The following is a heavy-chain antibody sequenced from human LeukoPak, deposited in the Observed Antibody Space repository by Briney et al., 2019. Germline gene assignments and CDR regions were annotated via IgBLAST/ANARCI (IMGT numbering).Heavy chain of an antibody. Sequence: SETLSLTCIVSGGSISSGSDYWGWIRQPPGKGLEWIGSIYYSGTIYYNPSLKSRVTISVDTSKNQFSLKLSSVTAADTAVYYCARHWAAVAGFDYWGQGTLVTVSS. CDR2: IYYSGTI. J-gene: IGHJ4*02. D-gene: IGHD6-19*01. CDR1: GGSISSGSDY. CDR3: ARHWAAVAGFDY. V-gene: IGHV4-39*01.